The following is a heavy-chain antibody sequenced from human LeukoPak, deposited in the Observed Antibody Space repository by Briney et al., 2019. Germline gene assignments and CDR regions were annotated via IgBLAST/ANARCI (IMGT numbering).Heavy chain of an antibody. D-gene: IGHD3-10*01. V-gene: IGHV4-39*01. Sequence: SETLSLTRTVSGGSISSRTYYWGWIRQSPGKGLEWIGSVYYRGSPHHNVALKSRVNVSVDTSKNQFFLKLTSVTAADTAVYYCARHGYYSGSQFDPWGQGTLVTVSS. J-gene: IGHJ5*02. CDR2: VYYRGSP. CDR3: ARHGYYSGSQFDP. CDR1: GGSISSRTYY.